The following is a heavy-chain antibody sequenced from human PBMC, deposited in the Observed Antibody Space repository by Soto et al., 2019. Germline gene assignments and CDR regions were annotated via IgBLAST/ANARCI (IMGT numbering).Heavy chain of an antibody. Sequence: QITLKESGPTLVKPTQTLTLTCTFSGFSLSTSGVGVGWIRQTPGKALEWVALIYCDDDKRYTPSLKSRLTITRDTSKNRVVPTMTNMDPVDTATYYCAHRRDGNYVDYWGQGTLVTVSS. CDR3: AHRRDGNYVDY. J-gene: IGHJ4*02. D-gene: IGHD2-21*02. V-gene: IGHV2-5*02. CDR1: GFSLSTSGVG. CDR2: IYCDDDK.